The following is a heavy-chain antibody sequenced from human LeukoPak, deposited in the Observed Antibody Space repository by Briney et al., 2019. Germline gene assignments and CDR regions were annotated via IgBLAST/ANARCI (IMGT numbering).Heavy chain of an antibody. CDR3: ARGTMSVVVAATDYYYGMDV. J-gene: IGHJ6*04. CDR1: GFTFSSYG. D-gene: IGHD2-15*01. V-gene: IGHV3-33*01. Sequence: PGRSLRLSCAASGFTFSSYGMHWVRQDPGKGLEWVAVIWYDGSNKYYADSVKGRFTISRDNSKNTLYLQMNSLRAEDTAVYYCARGTMSVVVAATDYYYGMDVWGKGTTVTVSS. CDR2: IWYDGSNK.